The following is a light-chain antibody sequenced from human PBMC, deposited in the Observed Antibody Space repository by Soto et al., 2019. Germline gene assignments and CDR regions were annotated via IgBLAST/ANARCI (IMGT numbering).Light chain of an antibody. J-gene: IGKJ4*01. Sequence: EIVLTQSPGTLSLFPGERATLSCRASQSVGDSLAWYQQKPGQAPRLLIYDASNRATGIPARFSGSGSGTDFALTISSLEPEDFAVYYCQQRSNWPLTFGGGTMVEIK. CDR1: QSVGDS. V-gene: IGKV3-11*01. CDR2: DAS. CDR3: QQRSNWPLT.